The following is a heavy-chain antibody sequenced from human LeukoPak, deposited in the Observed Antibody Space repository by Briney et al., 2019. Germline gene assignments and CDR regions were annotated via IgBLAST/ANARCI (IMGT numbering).Heavy chain of an antibody. D-gene: IGHD6-6*01. J-gene: IGHJ2*01. Sequence: SETLSLTYAVYGGSFSGYYWSWIRQSPGKGLEWIGEINHSGSTNYNPSLKSRVNISVDTSKNQFSLKLSSVTAADTAVYYCARRRQYDSSLFWNFDLWGRGTLV. CDR1: GGSFSGYY. CDR2: INHSGST. CDR3: ARRRQYDSSLFWNFDL. V-gene: IGHV4-34*01.